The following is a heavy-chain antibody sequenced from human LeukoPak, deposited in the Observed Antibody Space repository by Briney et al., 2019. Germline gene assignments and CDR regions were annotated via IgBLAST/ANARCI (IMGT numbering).Heavy chain of an antibody. D-gene: IGHD2-2*01. CDR2: VFHNGDS. J-gene: IGHJ5*02. Sequence: PSETLSLTCTVSGASVRSHYWSWIRQPPGKGLEWIGNVFHNGDSSFAPSLTSRATMSVDTSKNQFSLNLNSVTAADTAVYYCASKPIVPASQGHYFDTWGQGILVTVSS. CDR1: GASVRSHY. V-gene: IGHV4-59*02. CDR3: ASKPIVPASQGHYFDT.